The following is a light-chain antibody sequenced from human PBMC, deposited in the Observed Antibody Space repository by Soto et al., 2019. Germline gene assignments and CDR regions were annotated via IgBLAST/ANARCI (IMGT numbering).Light chain of an antibody. CDR3: QQYNNCPPWT. V-gene: IGKV3-15*01. Sequence: EIVMTQSPATLSVSPGERATLSCRASQSVSSNLAWYQQKPGQAPRVLIYGASTRATGIPARFSGSGSGTEFTLTISRLQSEDFAVYYCQQYNNCPPWTFGQGTKVEIK. CDR2: GAS. CDR1: QSVSSN. J-gene: IGKJ1*01.